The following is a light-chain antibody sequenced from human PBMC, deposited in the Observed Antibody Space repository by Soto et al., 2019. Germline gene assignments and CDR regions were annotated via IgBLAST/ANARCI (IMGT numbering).Light chain of an antibody. CDR2: AAS. Sequence: EIQLTQSPSSLSLSAGERVTITCRASQSISSYLTWYQQKPGKAPKLLIYAASSLHSGVPSRFSGSGSGTDFTLTISSLQPEDFATYYCQQSYNAPLTFGGGTKVEIK. J-gene: IGKJ4*01. CDR3: QQSYNAPLT. CDR1: QSISSY. V-gene: IGKV1-39*01.